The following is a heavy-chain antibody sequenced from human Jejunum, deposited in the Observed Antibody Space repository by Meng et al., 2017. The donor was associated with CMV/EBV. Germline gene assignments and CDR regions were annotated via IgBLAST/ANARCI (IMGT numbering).Heavy chain of an antibody. J-gene: IGHJ4*02. D-gene: IGHD5-24*01. CDR2: IIPILGIA. Sequence: QVQLGHSGAEVKKPGSSVKVSCKASGGTFSSYTISWVRQAPGQGLEWMGRIIPILGIANYAQKFQGRVTITADKSTSTAYMELSSLRSEDTAVYYCARDEGGWLTAPDYWGQGTLVTVSS. CDR1: GGTFSSYT. V-gene: IGHV1-69*04. CDR3: ARDEGGWLTAPDY.